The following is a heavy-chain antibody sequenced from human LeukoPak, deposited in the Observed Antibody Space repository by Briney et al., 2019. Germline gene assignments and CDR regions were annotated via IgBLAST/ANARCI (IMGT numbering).Heavy chain of an antibody. V-gene: IGHV4-4*07. Sequence: SETLSLTCTVSGGSISSYYWSWIRQPAGKGLEWIGRIYTSGSTNYNPSLKSRATMSVDTSKNQFSLKLSSVTAADTAVYYCARGGSGSYSTWGDYYYYMDVWGKGTTVTISS. CDR2: IYTSGST. J-gene: IGHJ6*03. D-gene: IGHD1-26*01. CDR3: ARGGSGSYSTWGDYYYYMDV. CDR1: GGSISSYY.